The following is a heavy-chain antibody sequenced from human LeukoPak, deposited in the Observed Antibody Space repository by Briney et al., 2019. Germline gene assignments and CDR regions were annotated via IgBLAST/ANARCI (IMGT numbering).Heavy chain of an antibody. Sequence: SETLSLTCTVSGGSISSYYWSWIRQPAGKGLEWIGRIYTSGSTNYNPSLKSRVTMSVDTSKNQFSLKLSSVTAADTAVYYCARDRTTGTTYYYYGMDVWGQGTTVTVSS. CDR1: GGSISSYY. V-gene: IGHV4-4*07. CDR2: IYTSGST. J-gene: IGHJ6*02. D-gene: IGHD1-1*01. CDR3: ARDRTTGTTYYYYGMDV.